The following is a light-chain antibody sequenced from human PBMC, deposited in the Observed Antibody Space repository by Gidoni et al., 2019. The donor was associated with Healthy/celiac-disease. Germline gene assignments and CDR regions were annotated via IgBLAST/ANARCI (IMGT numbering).Light chain of an antibody. V-gene: IGKV3-20*01. CDR3: QQYGSTPRYT. Sequence: EIVLTHTPRTLSLSPGERATLSCRASQSGSSSYLARYQKKPGQSPRLLIYGAACRAASVLDGLCGSGSGTDFTLTISRREPEDVAVYYYQQYGSTPRYTFGQGTKLEIK. J-gene: IGKJ2*01. CDR1: QSGSSSY. CDR2: GAA.